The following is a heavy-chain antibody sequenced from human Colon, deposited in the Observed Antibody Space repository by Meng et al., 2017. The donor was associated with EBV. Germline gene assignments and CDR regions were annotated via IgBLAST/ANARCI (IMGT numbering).Heavy chain of an antibody. CDR2: IYYSGST. Sequence: QGQLQQRGQRLVKPSQPLPLTCTVSGGSISSGNHYWSWIRQHPGKGLEYIGYIYYSGSTYYNPSLKSRVIISVDTSKNQFSLRLNSVTAADTAVYYCASLYGDSSVWYLDLWGRGTLVTVSS. V-gene: IGHV4-31*03. J-gene: IGHJ2*01. CDR1: GGSISSGNHY. D-gene: IGHD4-17*01. CDR3: ASLYGDSSVWYLDL.